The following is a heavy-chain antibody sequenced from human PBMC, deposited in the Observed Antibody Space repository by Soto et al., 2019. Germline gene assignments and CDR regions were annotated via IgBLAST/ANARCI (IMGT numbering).Heavy chain of an antibody. D-gene: IGHD3-9*01. Sequence: QITLKESGPTLVRPTQTLTLTCAFSGFSLSTSGVGVGWIRQPPGKALEWLAVIYWDDSKHYSPSLRSRLTITKDTSKHQVVLTITNMYPMDTGTYYCAHKGPEDWPLDYWGQGTLVTFSS. CDR3: AHKGPEDWPLDY. V-gene: IGHV2-5*02. CDR1: GFSLSTSGVG. J-gene: IGHJ4*02. CDR2: IYWDDSK.